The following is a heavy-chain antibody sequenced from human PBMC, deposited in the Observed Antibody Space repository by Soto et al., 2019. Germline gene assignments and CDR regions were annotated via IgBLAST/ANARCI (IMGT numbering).Heavy chain of an antibody. CDR1: GGSISSGGYY. CDR2: IYYSAST. CDR3: VRFIPGTGSDS. J-gene: IGHJ4*02. V-gene: IGHV4-31*03. Sequence: QVQLQESGPGLVKPSQTLSLTCTVSGGSISSGGYYWSWIRQHPGKGLEWIGYIYYSASTYYNPSLTARVTISVDASKNHFSLKLSSVTAADPAVYHCVRFIPGTGSDSWGQGTLVTVSS. D-gene: IGHD1-20*01.